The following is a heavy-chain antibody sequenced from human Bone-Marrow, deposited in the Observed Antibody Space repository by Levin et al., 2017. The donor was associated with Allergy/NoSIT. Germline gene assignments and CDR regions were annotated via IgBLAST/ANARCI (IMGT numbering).Heavy chain of an antibody. D-gene: IGHD1-26*01. CDR2: IGAGGALT. Sequence: GESLKISCAASGLTFNTYAMNWVRQAPGKGLEWVSGIGAGGALTYYADSVKGRFSISRDNSKNTLFLQMNRLRAEDTAVYYCATDLLGASRGYDFWGQGTLVTVSS. V-gene: IGHV3-23*01. CDR1: GLTFNTYA. J-gene: IGHJ4*02. CDR3: ATDLLGASRGYDF.